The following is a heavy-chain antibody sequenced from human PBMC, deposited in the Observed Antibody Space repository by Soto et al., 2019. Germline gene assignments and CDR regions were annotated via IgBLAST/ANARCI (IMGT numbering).Heavy chain of an antibody. CDR1: GFTFSSYG. CDR2: ISYDGSNK. J-gene: IGHJ6*03. D-gene: IGHD2-15*01. V-gene: IGHV3-30*18. CDR3: AKDDGGRNNYLHRYYSYMDF. Sequence: GGSLRLSCAASGFTFSSYGMHWVRQAPGKGLEWVAVISYDGSNKYYADSVKGRFTISRDNSKNTLYLQMNSLRAEDTAVYYCAKDDGGRNNYLHRYYSYMDFWGKGTTVTVSS.